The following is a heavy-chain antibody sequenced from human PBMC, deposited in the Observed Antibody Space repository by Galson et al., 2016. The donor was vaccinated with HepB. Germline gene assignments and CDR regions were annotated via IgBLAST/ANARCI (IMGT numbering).Heavy chain of an antibody. CDR1: GDSVSSSSDA. CDR2: TYYRSRWFN. V-gene: IGHV6-1*01. CDR3: ARGTGPTRAWYYFDY. Sequence: CAISGDSVSSSSDAWNWIRQSPSRGLEWLGRTYYRSRWFNDYALSVKGRITIDPDTSKNQFSLQLNSVTPEDTAAYFCARGTGPTRAWYYFDYWGRGTLVTVSS. D-gene: IGHD1-14*01. J-gene: IGHJ4*02.